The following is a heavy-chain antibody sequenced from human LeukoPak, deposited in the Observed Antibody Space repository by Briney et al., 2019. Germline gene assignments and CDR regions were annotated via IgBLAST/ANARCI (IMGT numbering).Heavy chain of an antibody. D-gene: IGHD3-10*01. Sequence: GGSLRLSCAASGFTFRSSGMHWVRQTPGKGLEWVAFIWYDGNEIYYADSVKGRFTISRDNSRNTLYLQMNSLRTEDTAVYYCARGPRGAFDIWGQGTMVTVSS. CDR3: ARGPRGAFDI. CDR2: IWYDGNEI. J-gene: IGHJ3*02. CDR1: GFTFRSSG. V-gene: IGHV3-30*02.